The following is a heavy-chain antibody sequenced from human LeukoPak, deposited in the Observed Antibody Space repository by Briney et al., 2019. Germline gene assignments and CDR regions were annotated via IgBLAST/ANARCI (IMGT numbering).Heavy chain of an antibody. D-gene: IGHD3-22*01. CDR3: AGGGYDSSGYRDY. V-gene: IGHV3-7*04. CDR1: GFTFSSYW. J-gene: IGHJ4*02. CDR2: IKQDGSEK. Sequence: GGSLRLSCAASGFTFSSYWMSWVRQAPGKGLEWVANIKQDGSEKYYVDSVKGRFTISRDNAKNSLYLQMNGLRAEDTAVYYGAGGGYDSSGYRDYWGQGTLVTVSS.